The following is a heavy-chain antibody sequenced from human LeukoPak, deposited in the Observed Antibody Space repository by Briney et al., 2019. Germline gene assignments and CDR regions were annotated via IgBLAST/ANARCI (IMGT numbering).Heavy chain of an antibody. J-gene: IGHJ3*02. D-gene: IGHD2-2*01. CDR2: ISSGSSYI. CDR3: TRPLSGYCGSTSCYRESHAFDI. Sequence: PGGSLRLSCAASGFTFSSYSMNWVRQAPGKGLEWVSSISSGSSYIYYADSLKGRFTISRDNAKNSLYLQMNSLRAEDTAVYYCTRPLSGYCGSTSCYRESHAFDICGQGTMVTVSS. CDR1: GFTFSSYS. V-gene: IGHV3-21*01.